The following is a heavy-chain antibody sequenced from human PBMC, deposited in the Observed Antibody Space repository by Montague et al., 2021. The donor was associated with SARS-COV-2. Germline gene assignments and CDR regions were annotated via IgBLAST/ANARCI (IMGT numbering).Heavy chain of an antibody. D-gene: IGHD6-19*01. CDR2: IYSGGST. CDR1: GFTVSSNY. CDR3: ARDHGGGWFTFDY. Sequence: SLRLSCAASGFTVSSNYMSWVRQAPGKGLEWVSVIYSGGSTYYADSVKGRFTIFRHNSKNTLYLQMNSLRAEDTAVYYCARDHGGGWFTFDYWGQGTLVTVSS. V-gene: IGHV3-53*04. J-gene: IGHJ4*02.